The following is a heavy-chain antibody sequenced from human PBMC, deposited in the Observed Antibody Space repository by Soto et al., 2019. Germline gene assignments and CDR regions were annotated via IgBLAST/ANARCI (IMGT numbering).Heavy chain of an antibody. V-gene: IGHV3-30*04. D-gene: IGHD6-6*01. Sequence: GGSLRLSCAVSGFIFKNYALNWVRQAPGKGLEWVASITRDGYNKYYADSVKGRFTISRDNSKNTLSLQMTALRVEDSSIYYCTKSSGGSSSVGMDYWGPGTLVTVS. CDR1: GFIFKNYA. J-gene: IGHJ4*02. CDR2: ITRDGYNK. CDR3: TKSSGGSSSVGMDY.